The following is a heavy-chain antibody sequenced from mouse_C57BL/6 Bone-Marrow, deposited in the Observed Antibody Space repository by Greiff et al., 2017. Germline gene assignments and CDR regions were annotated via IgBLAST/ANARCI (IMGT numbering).Heavy chain of an antibody. CDR3: ARNGDRYFDV. J-gene: IGHJ1*03. Sequence: EVMLVESGGGLVQPGGSLSLSCAASGFTFTDYYMSWVRQPPGKALEWLGFIRNKANGYTTEYSASVKDRFTISRDNSQSILYLQMNALGAEDSATYYCARNGDRYFDVWGTGTTVTVAS. CDR2: IRNKANGYTT. D-gene: IGHD4-1*01. V-gene: IGHV7-3*01. CDR1: GFTFTDYY.